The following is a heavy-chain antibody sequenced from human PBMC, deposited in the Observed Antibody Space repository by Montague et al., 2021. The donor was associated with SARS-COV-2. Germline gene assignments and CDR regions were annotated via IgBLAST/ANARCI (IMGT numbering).Heavy chain of an antibody. J-gene: IGHJ3*02. V-gene: IGHV2-70*11. CDR1: GFSLSTSGMC. Sequence: PALVKPTQTLTLTCTFSGFSLSTSGMCVSWIRQPPGKALEWLARIDWDDDKYYSTSLKTRLTISKDTSKNQVVLTMTKMDPVDTATYYCARIGGGGSRYSRGFDIWGKGTMVTVSS. CDR2: IDWDDDK. D-gene: IGHD2-15*01. CDR3: ARIGGGGSRYSRGFDI.